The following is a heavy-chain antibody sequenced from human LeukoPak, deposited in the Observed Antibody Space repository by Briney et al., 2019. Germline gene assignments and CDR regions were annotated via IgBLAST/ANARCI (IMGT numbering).Heavy chain of an antibody. CDR2: IYAGDTT. CDR1: GFTVSSND. CDR3: ARGPRGFDP. Sequence: PGGSLRLSCAASGFTVSSNDMSWVRQAPGKGLEWVSVIYAGDTTSYADSVKGRFTISRDNSKSTLYLQMNSLRAEDTAVYYCARGPRGFDPWGQGTLVTVSS. J-gene: IGHJ5*02. V-gene: IGHV3-53*01.